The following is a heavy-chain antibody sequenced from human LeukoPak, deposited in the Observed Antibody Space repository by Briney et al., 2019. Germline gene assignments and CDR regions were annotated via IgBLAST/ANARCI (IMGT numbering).Heavy chain of an antibody. CDR3: AKWERYSSGWYDFDY. CDR2: ISAYNGNT. J-gene: IGHJ4*02. CDR1: GYTFTSYG. D-gene: IGHD6-19*01. V-gene: IGHV1-18*01. Sequence: ASVKVSCKASGYTFTSYGISWVRQAPGQGLEWMGWISAYNGNTNYAQKLQGRVTMTTDTSTSTAYMELRSLRSDDTAVYYCAKWERYSSGWYDFDYWGQGTLVTVSS.